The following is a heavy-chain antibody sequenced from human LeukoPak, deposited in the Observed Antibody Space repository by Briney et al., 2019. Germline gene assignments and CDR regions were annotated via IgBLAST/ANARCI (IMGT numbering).Heavy chain of an antibody. J-gene: IGHJ4*02. CDR3: AGPSSITIFGVDFDY. CDR1: GFTFSSYS. Sequence: PGGSLRLSCAASGFTFSSYSMNWVRQAPGKGLEWVSSISSSSSYIYYADSVKGRFTISRDNAKNSLYLQMNSLRAEDTAVYYCAGPSSITIFGVDFDYWGQGTLVTVSS. CDR2: ISSSSSYI. D-gene: IGHD3-3*01. V-gene: IGHV3-21*01.